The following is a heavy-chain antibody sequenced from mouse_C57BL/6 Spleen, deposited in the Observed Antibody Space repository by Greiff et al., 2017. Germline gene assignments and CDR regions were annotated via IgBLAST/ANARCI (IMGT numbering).Heavy chain of an antibody. D-gene: IGHD2-14*01. J-gene: IGHJ2*01. CDR1: GYAFSSYW. CDR2: IYPGDGDT. Sequence: QVQLQQSGAELVKPGASVKISCKASGYAFSSYWMNWVKQRPGKGLEWIGQIYPGDGDTNYKGKLKGKVKLTADKSSSTAYMQLSSLTSEDSAVYFCARVDVAYDFDYWGQGSTLTVSA. CDR3: ARVDVAYDFDY. V-gene: IGHV1-80*01.